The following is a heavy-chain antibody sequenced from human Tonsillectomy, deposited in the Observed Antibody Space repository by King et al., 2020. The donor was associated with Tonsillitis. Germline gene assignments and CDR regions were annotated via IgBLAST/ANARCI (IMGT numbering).Heavy chain of an antibody. Sequence: VQLVESGGGLVNPGGSLRLSCEASGFSFDNAWMTWVRQAPGKGLEWVGRIKSKNDGGTTDYAAPVKGRFTMSRDDSKNTVYLQMTSVKTEDTGLYYCATAVGATGMDYWGQGTLVTVSS. CDR3: ATAVGATGMDY. J-gene: IGHJ4*02. CDR2: IKSKNDGGTT. D-gene: IGHD1-26*01. V-gene: IGHV3-15*01. CDR1: GFSFDNAW.